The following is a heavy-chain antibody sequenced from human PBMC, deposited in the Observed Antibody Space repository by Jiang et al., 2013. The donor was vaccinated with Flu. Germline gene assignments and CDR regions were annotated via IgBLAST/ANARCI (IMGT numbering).Heavy chain of an antibody. V-gene: IGHV4-39*01. D-gene: IGHD2-15*01. CDR1: GGSISSSSYY. Sequence: YGSGLVKPSETLSLTCTVSGGSISSSSYYWGWIRQPPGKGLEWIGSIYYSGSTYYNPSLKSRVTISVDTSKNQFSLKLSSVTAADTAVYYCARLSSPCSGGSCSLDTPGGFDYWGQGTLVTVSS. CDR3: ARLSSPCSGGSCSLDTPGGFDY. J-gene: IGHJ4*02. CDR2: IYYSGST.